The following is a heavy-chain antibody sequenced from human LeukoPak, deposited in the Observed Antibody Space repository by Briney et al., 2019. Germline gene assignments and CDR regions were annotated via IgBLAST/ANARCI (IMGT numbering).Heavy chain of an antibody. Sequence: SSETLSLTCAVSGVSSSNYYLSWIRQPPGKGLEWIGHVYFIGNTNYNASLKSRVTISLDTSKNHFSLKLTSVTAADTAIYYCATTKTTPRSGFDYWGQGTLVTVSS. CDR3: ATTKTTPRSGFDY. D-gene: IGHD6-25*01. CDR1: GVSSSNYY. CDR2: VYFIGNT. J-gene: IGHJ4*02. V-gene: IGHV4-59*01.